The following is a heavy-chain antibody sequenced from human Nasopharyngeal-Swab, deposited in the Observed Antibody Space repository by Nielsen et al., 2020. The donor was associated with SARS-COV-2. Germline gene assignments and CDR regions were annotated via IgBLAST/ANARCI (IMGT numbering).Heavy chain of an antibody. J-gene: IGHJ3*02. D-gene: IGHD3-3*01. CDR3: SSEGSGVFGVVIYAFDI. V-gene: IGHV1-24*01. Sequence: ASVKVSCKVSGYTLTVLPIHWVRQAPGKGLEGMGTVVPEDGEPIYAQNFQGRVTMTEDTPTYTAYLELSRLRSEDTAVYYCSSEGSGVFGVVIYAFDIWGPGTLVTVSS. CDR1: GYTLTVLP. CDR2: VVPEDGEP.